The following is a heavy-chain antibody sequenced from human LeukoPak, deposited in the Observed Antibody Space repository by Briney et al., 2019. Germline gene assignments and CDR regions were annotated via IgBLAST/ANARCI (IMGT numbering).Heavy chain of an antibody. Sequence: SETLSLTCTVSGGSISSSAHYWGWIRQPPGRGLEWIGSIYYSGSTHYNPSLKSRVTISVDTSKNQFSMKLSSVTAADTAVYYCAREGSNSWYNFDYWGQGTLVTVSS. J-gene: IGHJ4*02. CDR2: IYYSGST. V-gene: IGHV4-39*02. CDR1: GGSISSSAHY. D-gene: IGHD6-13*01. CDR3: AREGSNSWYNFDY.